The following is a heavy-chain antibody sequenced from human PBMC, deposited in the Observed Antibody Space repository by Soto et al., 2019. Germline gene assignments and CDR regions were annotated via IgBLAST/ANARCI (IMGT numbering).Heavy chain of an antibody. J-gene: IGHJ4*02. Sequence: SETLSLTCAVYGGSFSGYYWSCIRQPPGKGLEWIVEINHSGSTNYNPSLKSRVTISVDTSKNQFSLKLSSVTAADTAVYYCARGHGYYDFWSGYYTGLVYWGQGTLVTVSS. CDR3: ARGHGYYDFWSGYYTGLVY. CDR1: GGSFSGYY. V-gene: IGHV4-34*01. D-gene: IGHD3-3*01. CDR2: INHSGST.